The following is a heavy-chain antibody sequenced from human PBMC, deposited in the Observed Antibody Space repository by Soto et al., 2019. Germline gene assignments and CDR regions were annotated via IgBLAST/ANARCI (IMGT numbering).Heavy chain of an antibody. CDR1: GYTSTSYG. J-gene: IGHJ4*02. D-gene: IGHD1-7*01. CDR3: ARGWNYVGYFDY. Sequence: ASVKFSCKASGYTSTSYGIIWLRQAPGQGLEWMGWISAYNGNTNYAQKLQGRVTMTTDTSTSTAYMELRSLRSDDTAVYYCARGWNYVGYFDYWGQGTLVTSPQ. CDR2: ISAYNGNT. V-gene: IGHV1-18*04.